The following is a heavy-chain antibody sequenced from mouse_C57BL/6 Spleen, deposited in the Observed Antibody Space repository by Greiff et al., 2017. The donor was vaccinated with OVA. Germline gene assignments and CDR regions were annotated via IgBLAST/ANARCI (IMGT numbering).Heavy chain of an antibody. Sequence: QVQLQQPGAELVKPGASVKMSCKASGYTFTSYWITWVKQRPGQGLEWIGGIYPGSGSTNYNAKFKRKATLTVDTSSSTAYMQLSSLTAEDAAVYYCAREGGPFDYWGQGTTLTVSS. CDR2: IYPGSGST. J-gene: IGHJ2*01. CDR1: GYTFTSYW. V-gene: IGHV1-55*01. CDR3: AREGGPFDY.